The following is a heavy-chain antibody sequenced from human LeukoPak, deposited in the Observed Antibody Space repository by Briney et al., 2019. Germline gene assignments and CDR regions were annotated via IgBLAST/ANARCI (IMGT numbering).Heavy chain of an antibody. V-gene: IGHV4-39*07. Sequence: SETLSLTCTVSGGSISSSSYYWGWIRQPPGKGLEWIGTIYYSGSTYYNPSLKSRVTISVDTSKNQFSLKLSSVTAADTAVYYCASVPKVVVPAAIPYYFDYWGQGTLVTVSS. CDR1: GGSISSSSYY. J-gene: IGHJ4*02. CDR2: IYYSGST. CDR3: ASVPKVVVPAAIPYYFDY. D-gene: IGHD2-2*01.